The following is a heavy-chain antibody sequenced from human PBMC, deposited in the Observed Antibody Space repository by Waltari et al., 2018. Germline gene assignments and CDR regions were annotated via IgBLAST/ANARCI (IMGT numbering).Heavy chain of an antibody. D-gene: IGHD6-19*01. CDR1: GGPFSSYA. Sequence: QVQLVQSGAEVQKPGSSVKVSCKASGGPFSSYAISWVRQAPGQGLEWMGGLIPIFGTANYAQKFQGRVTITADEATSTAYMELSSLRSEDTAVYYCATCIAVAGTCYYYGMDVWGQGTTVTVSS. V-gene: IGHV1-69*01. J-gene: IGHJ6*02. CDR2: LIPIFGTA. CDR3: ATCIAVAGTCYYYGMDV.